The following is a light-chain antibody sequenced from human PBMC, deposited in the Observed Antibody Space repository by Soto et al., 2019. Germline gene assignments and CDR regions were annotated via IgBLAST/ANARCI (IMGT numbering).Light chain of an antibody. Sequence: EIVMTQSPATLSVSPGERVTLSCRASQSVSSNLAWYQQKPGQAPRLLFYGSSTKATGIPARFSGSGSGTEFTLTISSLQSDDFATYYCQHYNSYSEAFGQGTKVDIK. CDR1: QSVSSN. V-gene: IGKV3-15*01. CDR2: GSS. CDR3: QHYNSYSEA. J-gene: IGKJ1*01.